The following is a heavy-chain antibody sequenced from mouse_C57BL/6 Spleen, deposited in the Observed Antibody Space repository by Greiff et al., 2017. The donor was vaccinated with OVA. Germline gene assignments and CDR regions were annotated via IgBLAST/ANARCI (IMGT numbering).Heavy chain of an antibody. D-gene: IGHD2-4*01. CDR1: GYTFTSYW. CDR2: IHPNSGST. CDR3: ARRAQGTAYDYDPYAMDC. V-gene: IGHV1-64*01. Sequence: QVQLQQPGAELVKPGASVKLSCKASGYTFTSYWMHWVKQRPGQGLEWIGMIHPNSGSTNYNEKFKSKATLTVDKSSSTAYMQLSSLTSEDSAVYYCARRAQGTAYDYDPYAMDCWGQGTSVTVAS. J-gene: IGHJ4*01.